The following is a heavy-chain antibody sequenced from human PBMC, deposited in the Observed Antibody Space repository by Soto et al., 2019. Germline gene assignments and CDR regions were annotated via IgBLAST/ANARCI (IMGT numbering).Heavy chain of an antibody. Sequence: VQLAESGGGVVQPGRSLRLSCAASGFAFSTFEMHWVRQAPGKGLEWVAVISYDGNNKNYADSVRGRFIISRDNSKNTLDLHMNTLGTEDTAVYYCAREGRWLQNNFFDYWGQGTLVTVSS. D-gene: IGHD5-12*01. CDR1: GFAFSTFE. J-gene: IGHJ4*02. CDR3: AREGRWLQNNFFDY. CDR2: ISYDGNNK. V-gene: IGHV3-30-3*01.